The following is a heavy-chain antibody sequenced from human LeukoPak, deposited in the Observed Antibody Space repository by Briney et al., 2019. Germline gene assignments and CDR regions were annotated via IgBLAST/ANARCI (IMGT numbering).Heavy chain of an antibody. CDR2: IWYDGSKK. D-gene: IGHD1-26*01. J-gene: IGHJ4*02. V-gene: IGHV3-33*01. CDR3: ARMSGSHLDY. CDR1: GFTFSSNG. Sequence: GGSLRLSCAASGFTFSSNGMHWFRQAPGKGLEWVAVIWYDGSKKYYADSVKGRFTISRDNSKNTLYLQMDSLRAEETAVYYSARMSGSHLDYWGQGTLVTVSS.